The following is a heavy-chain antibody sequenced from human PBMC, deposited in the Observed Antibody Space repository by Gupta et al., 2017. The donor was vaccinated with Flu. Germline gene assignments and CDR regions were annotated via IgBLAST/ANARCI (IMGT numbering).Heavy chain of an antibody. CDR1: GFKFDDYS. V-gene: IGHV3-9*01. CDR2: ISWGSTNK. J-gene: IGHJ4*02. Sequence: EVHLVESGGRLVQPGGSLRLSCVASGFKFDDYSMYWVRQAPGKGLEWVSGISWGSTNKDYAASVEGRFTISRDNARNSLYLQMNSLRPEDTALYYCAKGVGDNTSKVYWGQGTLVTVAS. D-gene: IGHD3-16*01. CDR3: AKGVGDNTSKVY.